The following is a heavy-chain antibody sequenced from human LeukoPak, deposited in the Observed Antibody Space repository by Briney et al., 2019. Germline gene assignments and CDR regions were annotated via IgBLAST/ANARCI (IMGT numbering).Heavy chain of an antibody. J-gene: IGHJ4*02. V-gene: IGHV3-23*01. CDR3: AKDLGARGHYDILTGYPFDY. CDR2: ISGSGGST. Sequence: QPGGSLRLSCAASGFTFSSYAMSWVRQAPGKGLEWVSAISGSGGSTYYADSVKGRFTISRDNSKNTLYLQMNSLRAEDTAVYYCAKDLGARGHYDILTGYPFDYWGQGTLVTVSS. D-gene: IGHD3-9*01. CDR1: GFTFSSYA.